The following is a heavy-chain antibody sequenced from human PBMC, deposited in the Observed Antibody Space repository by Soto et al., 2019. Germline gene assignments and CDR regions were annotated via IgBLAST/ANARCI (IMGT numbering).Heavy chain of an antibody. D-gene: IGHD2-2*01. V-gene: IGHV3-30*18. CDR3: AKDRGGDCPDNSCYFGADY. J-gene: IGHJ4*02. CDR1: GFTFSSYG. Sequence: GGSLRLSCVGSGFTFSSYGMHWVRQAPGKGLECVAVISDTGSSHYYAASVEGRFTISRENSKNTLSLHMDRLRVEDTAVYYCAKDRGGDCPDNSCYFGADYRGQGTPVTVSS. CDR2: ISDTGSSH.